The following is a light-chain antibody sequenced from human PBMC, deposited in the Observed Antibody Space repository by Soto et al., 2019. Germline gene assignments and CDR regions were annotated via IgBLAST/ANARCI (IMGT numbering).Light chain of an antibody. CDR1: QSVSSN. CDR2: GAS. V-gene: IGKV3-15*01. J-gene: IGKJ5*01. CDR3: QQYNSWRSIS. Sequence: EIVMTQSPATLSVSPGERATLSCRASQSVSSNLVWFQQKPGQAPRLLIYGASTRATGIPARFSGSGSGTDFTLTISSLQSEDFAVYYCQQYNSWRSISFGQGTRLEIK.